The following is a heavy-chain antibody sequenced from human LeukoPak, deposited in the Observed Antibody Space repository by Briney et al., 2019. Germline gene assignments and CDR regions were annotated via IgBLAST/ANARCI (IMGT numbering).Heavy chain of an antibody. CDR3: ARFAVTRCFGY. V-gene: IGHV4-30-4*08. D-gene: IGHD4-17*01. J-gene: IGHJ4*02. CDR1: GGSISSGDYY. CDR2: IYYSGST. Sequence: TSETLSLTCTVSGGSISSGDYYWSWIRQPPGKGPEWIGYIYYSGSTYYNPSLKSRVTISVDTSKNQFSLKLSSVTAADTAVYYCARFAVTRCFGYWGQGTLVTVSS.